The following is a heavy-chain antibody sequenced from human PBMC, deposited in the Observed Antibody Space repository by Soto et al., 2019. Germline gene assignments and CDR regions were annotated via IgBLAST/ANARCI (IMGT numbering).Heavy chain of an antibody. J-gene: IGHJ4*02. CDR1: GASVSSGDYY. CDR3: ARDPGYDSSGYFVDY. V-gene: IGHV4-61*03. CDR2: MYYNGRI. D-gene: IGHD3-22*01. Sequence: SETLSLTCTVSGASVSSGDYYWSWIRQPPGKGLEWMGYMYYNGRINYNPSLKSRVTISVDTSKNHFSLNLGSVTAADTAVYYCARDPGYDSSGYFVDYWGQGTLVTVSS.